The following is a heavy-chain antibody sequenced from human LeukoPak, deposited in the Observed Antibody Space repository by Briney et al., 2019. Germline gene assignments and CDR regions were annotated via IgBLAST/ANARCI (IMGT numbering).Heavy chain of an antibody. Sequence: ASVKVSCKASGYTFTSYDINWVRQATGQGLEWMGWMNSNSGNTGYAQKFQGRVTMTRNTSISTAYMELSSLRSEDTAVYYCARGPWYSSSYYYGMDVWGQGTTVTVSS. V-gene: IGHV1-8*01. J-gene: IGHJ6*02. CDR3: ARGPWYSSSYYYGMDV. D-gene: IGHD2-21*02. CDR1: GYTFTSYD. CDR2: MNSNSGNT.